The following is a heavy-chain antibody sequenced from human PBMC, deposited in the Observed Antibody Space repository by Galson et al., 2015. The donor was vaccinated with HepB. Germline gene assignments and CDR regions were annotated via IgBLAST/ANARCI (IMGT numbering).Heavy chain of an antibody. CDR3: ARVHSWLTGYFDY. J-gene: IGHJ4*02. CDR2: ISSSSSYT. V-gene: IGHV3-11*06. CDR1: GFTFSDYY. D-gene: IGHD6-19*01. Sequence: SLRLSCAASGFTFSDYYMSWIRQAPGKGLEWVSYISSSSSYTNYADSVKGRFTISRDNAKNSLYLQMNSLRAEDTAVYYCARVHSWLTGYFDYWGQGTLVTVSS.